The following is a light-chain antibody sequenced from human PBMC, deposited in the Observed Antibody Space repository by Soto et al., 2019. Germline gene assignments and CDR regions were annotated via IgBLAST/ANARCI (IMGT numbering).Light chain of an antibody. J-gene: IGLJ1*01. V-gene: IGLV2-23*01. CDR2: EGS. CDR1: SSDVGSYNL. CDR3: CSYAGSSTPLV. Sequence: VLTQPASVSGSPGQSITISCTGTSSDVGSYNLVSWYQLHPGKAPKLIIYEGSKRPSGVSNRFSGSKSGNTASLTISGLQAEDEADYYCCSYAGSSTPLVFGTGNKVTVL.